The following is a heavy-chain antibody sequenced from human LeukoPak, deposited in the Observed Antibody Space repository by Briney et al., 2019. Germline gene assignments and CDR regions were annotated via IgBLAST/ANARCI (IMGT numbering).Heavy chain of an antibody. D-gene: IGHD6-13*01. J-gene: IGHJ4*02. CDR2: IKQDGSDK. Sequence: GGSLRLSCAASGFTFSSSWMSWVRQAPGKGLEWVAHIKQDGSDKYYVDSVKGRFTISRDNAKNSLYLQLNSLRVEDTAIYYCAKYLAAGKFYFDYWGQGTLVTVSS. CDR1: GFTFSSSW. CDR3: AKYLAAGKFYFDY. V-gene: IGHV3-7*03.